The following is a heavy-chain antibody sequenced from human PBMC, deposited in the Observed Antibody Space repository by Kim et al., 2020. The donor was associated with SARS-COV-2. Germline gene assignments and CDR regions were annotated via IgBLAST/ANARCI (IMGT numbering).Heavy chain of an antibody. CDR3: ARDVNGFKVGATRYYGMDV. D-gene: IGHD1-26*01. J-gene: IGHJ6*02. CDR2: IYSGGST. CDR1: GFTVSSNY. V-gene: IGHV3-66*01. Sequence: GGSLRLSCAASGFTVSSNYMSWVRQAPGKGLEWVSVIYSGGSTYYADSVKGRFTISRDNSKNTLYLQMNSLRAEDTAVYYCARDVNGFKVGATRYYGMDVWGQGTTVTVSS.